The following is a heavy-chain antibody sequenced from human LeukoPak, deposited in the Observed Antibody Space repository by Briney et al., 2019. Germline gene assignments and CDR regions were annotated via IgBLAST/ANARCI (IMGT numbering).Heavy chain of an antibody. J-gene: IGHJ1*01. CDR1: GDSVSSDSAA. CDR2: TYYRSRWYS. V-gene: IGHV6-1*01. CDR3: ARGPGYFQF. D-gene: IGHD2-8*02. Sequence: SQTLSLTCAISGDSVSSDSAAWNWVRLSPSRGFEWLGRTYYRSRWYSHYSVSVKSRITINPDTSRNQFSLQLNSVTPEDTAVYYCARGPGYFQFWGQGTLVTVSS.